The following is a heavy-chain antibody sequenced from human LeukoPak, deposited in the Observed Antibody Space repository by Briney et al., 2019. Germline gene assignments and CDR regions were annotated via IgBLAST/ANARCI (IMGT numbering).Heavy chain of an antibody. J-gene: IGHJ4*02. D-gene: IGHD5/OR15-5a*01. CDR1: GGSIRSYY. Sequence: SETLSLTCTVSGGSIRSYYWSWIRQPPGKGLEWIAYIYYSGSTNYNPSLKSRVTISVDTSKNQFSLKLSSVTAADTAVYYCARAPAVSVSDYWGQGTLVTVSS. CDR3: ARAPAVSVSDY. V-gene: IGHV4-59*01. CDR2: IYYSGST.